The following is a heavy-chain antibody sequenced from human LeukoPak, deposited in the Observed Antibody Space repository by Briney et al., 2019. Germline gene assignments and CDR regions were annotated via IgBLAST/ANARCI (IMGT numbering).Heavy chain of an antibody. CDR1: GYTFSSYY. CDR2: INPSGGST. Sequence: GASVKVSCKASGYTFSSYYMHWVRQAPGQGLEWMGIINPSGGSTSYAQKFQGRVTMTRDMSTSTVYMELSSLRSEDTAVYYCARGIRGGPFDYWGQGTLVTVSS. D-gene: IGHD3-10*01. J-gene: IGHJ4*02. CDR3: ARGIRGGPFDY. V-gene: IGHV1-46*01.